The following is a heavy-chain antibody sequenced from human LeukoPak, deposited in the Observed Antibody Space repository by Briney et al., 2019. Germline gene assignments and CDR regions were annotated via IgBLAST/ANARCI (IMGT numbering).Heavy chain of an antibody. CDR3: ARPGYCSGGSCYYFDY. CDR1: GGSFSGYY. J-gene: IGHJ4*02. D-gene: IGHD2-15*01. V-gene: IGHV4-34*01. Sequence: SETLSLTCAVYGGSFSGYYWSWIRQPPGKGLEWIGSIYYSGSTYYNPSLKSRVTISVDTSKNQFSLKLSSVTAADTAVYYCARPGYCSGGSCYYFDYWGQGTLVTVSS. CDR2: IYYSGST.